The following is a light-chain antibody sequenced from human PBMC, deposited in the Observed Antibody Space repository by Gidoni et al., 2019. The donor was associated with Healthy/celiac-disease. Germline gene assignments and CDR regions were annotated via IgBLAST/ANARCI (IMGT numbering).Light chain of an antibody. CDR3: QQSYSTPRLT. Sequence: DIQMTQSPSSLSASVGDRVTITCRASQSISSYLNWYQQKPGKAPKLLIYAASSLQSGVPSRFSGSGSGKDFTLTISSLQPEDFETYYCQQSYSTPRLTFGGGTKVEIK. V-gene: IGKV1-39*01. CDR2: AAS. J-gene: IGKJ4*01. CDR1: QSISSY.